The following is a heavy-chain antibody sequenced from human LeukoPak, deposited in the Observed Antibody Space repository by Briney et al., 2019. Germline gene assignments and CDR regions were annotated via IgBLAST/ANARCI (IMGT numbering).Heavy chain of an antibody. Sequence: GGSLRLSCAASGFTFSSYGMNWVRQAPGKGLEWVSYISSSGSTIYYADSVKGRFTISRDNAKNSLYLQMNSLRAEDTAVYYRARGYYYDSSGYYYSSSDFDYWGQGTLVTVSS. CDR2: ISSSGSTI. V-gene: IGHV3-48*03. CDR3: ARGYYYDSSGYYYSSSDFDY. CDR1: GFTFSSYG. J-gene: IGHJ4*02. D-gene: IGHD3-22*01.